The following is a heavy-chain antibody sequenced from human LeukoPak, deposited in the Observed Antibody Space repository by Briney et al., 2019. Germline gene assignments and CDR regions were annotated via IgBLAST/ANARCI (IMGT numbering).Heavy chain of an antibody. J-gene: IGHJ4*02. CDR1: GGSTSSYY. CDR2: IYYSGST. CDR3: ARDYYDSSGYYSGFDY. D-gene: IGHD3-22*01. Sequence: SETLSLTCTVSGGSTSSYYWSWIRQPPGKGLEWIGYIYYSGSTNYNPSLKSRVTISVDTSKNQFSLKLSSVTAADTAVYYCARDYYDSSGYYSGFDYWGQGTLVTVSS. V-gene: IGHV4-59*01.